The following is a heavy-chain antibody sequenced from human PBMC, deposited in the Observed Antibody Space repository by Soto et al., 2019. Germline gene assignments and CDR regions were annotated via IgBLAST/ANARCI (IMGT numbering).Heavy chain of an antibody. D-gene: IGHD2-8*02. CDR3: ARVSGIVLVPTKHPLGASFDL. CDR1: GGTFNSYT. V-gene: IGHV1-69*13. J-gene: IGHJ5*02. CDR2: ITPIFGRT. Sequence: GASVKVSCKASGGTFNSYTINWLRQAPGQGLEWMGGITPIFGRTNYAQKFQDRVTITADESTNTAYMQLRDLTSDDTAVYYCARVSGIVLVPTKHPLGASFDLWGEGALVTVSS.